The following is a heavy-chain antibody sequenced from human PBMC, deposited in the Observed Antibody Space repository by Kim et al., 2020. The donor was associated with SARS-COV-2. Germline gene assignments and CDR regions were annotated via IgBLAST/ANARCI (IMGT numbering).Heavy chain of an antibody. CDR2: ISYDGSNK. Sequence: GGSLRLSCAASGFTFSSYAMHWVRQAPGKGLEWVAVISYDGSNKYYADSVKGRFTISRDNSKNTLYLQMNSLRAEDTAVYYCARVGSSSGWYGGYYFDYWGQGTLVTVSS. V-gene: IGHV3-30*04. J-gene: IGHJ4*02. D-gene: IGHD6-19*01. CDR3: ARVGSSSGWYGGYYFDY. CDR1: GFTFSSYA.